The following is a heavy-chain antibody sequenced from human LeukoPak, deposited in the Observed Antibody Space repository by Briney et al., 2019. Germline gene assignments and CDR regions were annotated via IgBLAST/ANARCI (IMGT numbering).Heavy chain of an antibody. Sequence: PSETLSLTCTVSGGSISSYYWSWIRQPPGKGLEWIGYIYYSGSTNYNPSLKSRVTISVDTSKNQFSLKLSSVTAADTAVYYCARHALVRYSGYDFFDYWGQGTLVTVSS. CDR1: GGSISSYY. CDR3: ARHALVRYSGYDFFDY. D-gene: IGHD5-12*01. V-gene: IGHV4-59*08. CDR2: IYYSGST. J-gene: IGHJ4*02.